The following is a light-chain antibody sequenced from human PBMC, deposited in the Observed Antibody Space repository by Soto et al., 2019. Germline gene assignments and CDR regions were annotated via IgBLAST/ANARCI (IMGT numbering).Light chain of an antibody. V-gene: IGKV1-33*01. CDR3: QQYDNLPLT. J-gene: IGKJ4*01. CDR1: QDISNY. CDR2: DAS. Sequence: DIQMTQSPSSLSASVGDRVPITCQASQDISNYLNWYQQKPGKPPKILIYDASNLATGVPSRFSGSGSGTDFTFTISRLQPEDIETYYCQQYDNLPLTFGGGTKVDIK.